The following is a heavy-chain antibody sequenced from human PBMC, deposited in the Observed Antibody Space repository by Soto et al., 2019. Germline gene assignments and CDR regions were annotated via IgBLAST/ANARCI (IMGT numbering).Heavy chain of an antibody. J-gene: IGHJ4*02. CDR2: IYYSGST. D-gene: IGHD5-18*01. Sequence: LSLTCTVSGDSISSSTYHWGWIRQPPGKGLEWIGSIYYSGSTYHNPSLKSRVTISVDMSKNQFSLNLSSVTAADTAVYYCARHGGDSCGWVSSWGQGTLVTVSS. CDR3: ARHGGDSCGWVSS. V-gene: IGHV4-39*01. CDR1: GDSISSSTYH.